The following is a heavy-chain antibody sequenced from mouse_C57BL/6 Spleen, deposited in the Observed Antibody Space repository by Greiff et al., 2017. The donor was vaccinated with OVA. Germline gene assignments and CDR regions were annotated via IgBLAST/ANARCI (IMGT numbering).Heavy chain of an antibody. Sequence: EVKLMESGGDLVKPGGSLKLSCAASGFTFSSYGLSWVRQTPDKRLEWVATISSGGSYTYYPDSVKGRFTISIDNAKNTLYLQMSSLKSEDTAMYYCARHDGSSPAWFAYWGQGTLVTVSA. CDR1: GFTFSSYG. V-gene: IGHV5-6*01. D-gene: IGHD1-1*01. CDR2: ISSGGSYT. CDR3: ARHDGSSPAWFAY. J-gene: IGHJ3*01.